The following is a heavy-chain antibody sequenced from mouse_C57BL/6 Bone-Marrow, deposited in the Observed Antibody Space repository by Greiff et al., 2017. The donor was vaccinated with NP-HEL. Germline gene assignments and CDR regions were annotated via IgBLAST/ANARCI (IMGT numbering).Heavy chain of an antibody. CDR1: GYTFTSYW. J-gene: IGHJ4*01. Sequence: QVQLQQPGAELVKPGASVKLSCKASGYTFTSYWMQWVKQRPGQGLEWIGEIDPSDSYTNYTQKFKGKATLTVDTSSSTAYMQLSRRTSEDSAVYYCAREGAYYGSSSYAMDYWGQGTSVTVSS. D-gene: IGHD1-1*01. CDR3: AREGAYYGSSSYAMDY. CDR2: IDPSDSYT. V-gene: IGHV1-50*01.